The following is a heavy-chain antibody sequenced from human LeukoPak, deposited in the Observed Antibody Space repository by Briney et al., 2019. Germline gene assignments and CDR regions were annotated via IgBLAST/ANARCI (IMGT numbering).Heavy chain of an antibody. CDR1: GLTFSNCR. J-gene: IGHJ4*02. CDR2: IKEDGTET. Sequence: GGSLGLSCVVSGLTFSNCRMTWVRQAPGRGLEWVANIKEDGTETSYVGSVKGRFTISRDNAKNSLYLQMNSLRAEDTALCYCARDEFGPLAFWGRGTLVTVSS. CDR3: ARDEFGPLAF. D-gene: IGHD3/OR15-3a*01. V-gene: IGHV3-7*05.